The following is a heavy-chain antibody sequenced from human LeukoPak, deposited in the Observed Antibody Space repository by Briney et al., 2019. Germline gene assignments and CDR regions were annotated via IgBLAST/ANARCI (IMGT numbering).Heavy chain of an antibody. CDR1: GGSISSDY. CDR2: IYYSGST. V-gene: IGHV4-59*01. D-gene: IGHD6-13*01. Sequence: PSETLSLNCTVSGGSISSDYWSWMRHPPWKGQEWIGYIYYSGSTDYNPSLKSRVTISADTSKNQFSVKLSSVTVADTAVYYCARYVASAENWFDPWGQGTLVIVSS. J-gene: IGHJ5*02. CDR3: ARYVASAENWFDP.